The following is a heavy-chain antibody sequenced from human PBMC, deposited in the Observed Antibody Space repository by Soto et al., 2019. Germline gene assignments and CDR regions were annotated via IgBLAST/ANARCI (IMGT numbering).Heavy chain of an antibody. J-gene: IGHJ3*02. CDR3: ARKGWPDVFDI. Sequence: QVQLQESGPGLVKPSQTLSLTCTVSGGSITSADYYWSWIRQPPGKGLEWIGYIYYSGSTYYKSSLKSRVIISIETSKNQFSLKLSSVTAADTAVYYCARKGWPDVFDIWGQGAMVTVSS. V-gene: IGHV4-30-4*01. CDR1: GGSITSADYY. CDR2: IYYSGST.